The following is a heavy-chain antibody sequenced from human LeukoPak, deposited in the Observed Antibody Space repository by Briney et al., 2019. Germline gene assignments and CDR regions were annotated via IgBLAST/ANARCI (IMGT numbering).Heavy chain of an antibody. CDR2: IYPGDSDT. CDR1: GYSFTSYW. Sequence: GESLKISCKGSGYSFTSYWIGWVRQMPGKGLEGMGIIYPGDSDTRYSPSFQGQVTISADKSISTACLQWSSLKASDTAMYYCATFGDFWSGSLDYWGQGTLVTVSS. CDR3: ATFGDFWSGSLDY. D-gene: IGHD3-3*01. V-gene: IGHV5-51*01. J-gene: IGHJ4*02.